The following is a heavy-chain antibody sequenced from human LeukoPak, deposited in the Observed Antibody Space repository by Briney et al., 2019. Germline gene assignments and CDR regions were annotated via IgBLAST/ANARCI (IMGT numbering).Heavy chain of an antibody. CDR3: ARGTGFYDSSGHYYWGYFDS. D-gene: IGHD3-22*01. V-gene: IGHV4-59*11. CDR2: IYYSGTT. J-gene: IGHJ4*02. Sequence: WETLSLTCTVSGGSISSHYWSWFRQTPGERPEWIAFIYYSGTTNYNPSLKGRVTISIDSSKNQFSLKLSSVAAADTAIYYCARGTGFYDSSGHYYWGYFDSWGQGTLVPVSS. CDR1: GGSISSHY.